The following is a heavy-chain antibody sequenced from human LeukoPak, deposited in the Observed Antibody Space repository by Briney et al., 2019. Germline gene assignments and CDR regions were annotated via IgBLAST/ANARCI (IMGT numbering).Heavy chain of an antibody. D-gene: IGHD4-17*01. V-gene: IGHV4-4*07. CDR3: ARDHAVANYGDHHYCFDY. J-gene: IGHJ4*02. CDR1: DDSISNYY. Sequence: SETLSLTCTVSDDSISNYYWSWMRQPPGKGLEWIGCLDPSETTNYTPSLRSRAPMSADTSKSQFSLRLKSVTAAAAAAYYCARDHAVANYGDHHYCFDYWGQGILVTVSS. CDR2: LDPSETT.